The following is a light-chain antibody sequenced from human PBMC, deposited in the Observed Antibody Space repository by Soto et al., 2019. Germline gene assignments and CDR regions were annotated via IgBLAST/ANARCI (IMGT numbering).Light chain of an antibody. CDR2: GAS. V-gene: IGKV3D-15*01. CDR3: QQYNTWPPIT. J-gene: IGKJ5*01. CDR1: QSITTN. Sequence: EVVMTQSPATLSVSPGYRSTLSCRASQSITTNLAWYQQKPGQAPRLLIYGASTRATDIPARFSGSGSGTEFTLTIRGLQSEDFAVYYCQQYNTWPPITFGQGTRLEIK.